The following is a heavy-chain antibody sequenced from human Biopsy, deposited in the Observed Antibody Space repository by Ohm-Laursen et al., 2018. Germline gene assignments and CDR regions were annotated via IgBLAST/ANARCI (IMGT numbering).Heavy chain of an antibody. CDR3: SGGSYEFAGLYFAH. Sequence: SDTLSLTCTVSGGSFRGHYWNWIRQPPGKGLEWIGHITHTGYTSYNSSLKSRVTISLDTSRKHFSLRLTSLSAAAAAVDYYSGGSYEFAGLYFAHWGQGTLVTVSS. CDR1: GGSFRGHY. CDR2: ITHTGYT. D-gene: IGHD2-21*01. J-gene: IGHJ4*02. V-gene: IGHV4-59*07.